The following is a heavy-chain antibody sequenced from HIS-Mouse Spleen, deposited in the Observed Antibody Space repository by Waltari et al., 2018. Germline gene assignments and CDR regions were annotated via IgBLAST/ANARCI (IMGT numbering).Heavy chain of an antibody. CDR3: AKASSGWLDY. CDR1: GVTLRSSG. V-gene: IGHV3-30*18. J-gene: IGHJ4*02. D-gene: IGHD6-19*01. CDR2: ISYDGSNK. Sequence: QVQLVESGGGVVQPGRSLRLSCAASGVTLRSSGMHWVRQAPGKGLEWVAVISYDGSNKYYADSVKGRFTISRDNSKNTLYLQMNSLRAEDTAVYYCAKASSGWLDYWGQGTLVTVSS.